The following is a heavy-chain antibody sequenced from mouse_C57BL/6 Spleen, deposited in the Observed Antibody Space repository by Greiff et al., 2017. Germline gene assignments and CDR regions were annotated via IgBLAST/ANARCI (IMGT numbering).Heavy chain of an antibody. CDR2: IGPNSGGT. J-gene: IGHJ2*01. CDR3: ARFDSSGYVGY. CDR1: GYTFTSYW. V-gene: IGHV1-72*01. Sequence: QVQLQQPGAELVKPGASVKLSCKASGYTFTSYWMHWVKQRPGRGLEWIGRIGPNSGGTKYNEKFKSKATLTVDKPSSTAYMQLSSLTSEDSAVYYCARFDSSGYVGYWGQGTTLTVSS. D-gene: IGHD3-2*02.